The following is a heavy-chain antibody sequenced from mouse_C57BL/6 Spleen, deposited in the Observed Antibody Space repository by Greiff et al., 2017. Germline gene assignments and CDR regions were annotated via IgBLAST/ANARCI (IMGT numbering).Heavy chain of an antibody. V-gene: IGHV1-82*01. CDR1: GYAFSSSW. J-gene: IGHJ1*03. Sequence: QVQLQQSGPELVKPGASVKISCKASGYAFSSSWMNWVKQRPGKGLEWIGRIYPGDGDTNYNGKFTGKATLTADKSSSTAYMQLSSLTSEESAVYFCTRSYYYGCSYWWYFDVWGTGPTVTVSS. D-gene: IGHD1-1*01. CDR3: TRSYYYGCSYWWYFDV. CDR2: IYPGDGDT.